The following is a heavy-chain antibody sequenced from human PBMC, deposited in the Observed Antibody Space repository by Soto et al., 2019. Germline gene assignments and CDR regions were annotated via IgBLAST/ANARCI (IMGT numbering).Heavy chain of an antibody. V-gene: IGHV4-39*01. CDR1: GGSISSSSYY. CDR3: ATNYDFWSGYRIDYYGMDV. D-gene: IGHD3-3*01. J-gene: IGHJ6*02. CDR2: IYYSGST. Sequence: SETLSLTCTVSGGSISSSSYYWGWIRQPPGKGLEWIGSIYYSGSTYYNPSLKSRVTISVDTSKNQFSLKLSSVTAADAAVYYCATNYDFWSGYRIDYYGMDVWGQGTTVTVSS.